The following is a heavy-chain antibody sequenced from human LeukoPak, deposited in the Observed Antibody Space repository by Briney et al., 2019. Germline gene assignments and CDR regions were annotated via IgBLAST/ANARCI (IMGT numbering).Heavy chain of an antibody. CDR3: ARQSTVTTYNYFDY. J-gene: IGHJ4*02. D-gene: IGHD4-17*01. CDR1: GGSISSSSYY. V-gene: IGHV4-39*01. CDR2: IYYSGST. Sequence: SETLSLTCTVSGGSISSSSYYWGWIRQPPGKGLEWIGSIYYSGSTYYNPSLKSRVTISLDTSKNQFSLKLSSVTAADTAVYYCARQSTVTTYNYFDYWGQGTLVTVSS.